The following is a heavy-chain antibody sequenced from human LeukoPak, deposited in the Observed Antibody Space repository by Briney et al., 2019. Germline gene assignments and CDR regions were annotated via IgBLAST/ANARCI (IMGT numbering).Heavy chain of an antibody. D-gene: IGHD6-13*01. CDR1: GFTFSSYS. V-gene: IGHV3-21*01. CDR2: ISSSSSYI. CDR3: ARDRIEQQRTLGRSTNYYSYYYVDV. Sequence: GGSLRLSCAASGFTFSSYSMNWVRQAPGKGLEWVSSISSSSSYIYYADSVKGRFTISRDNAKNSLYLQMNSLRAEDTAVYYCARDRIEQQRTLGRSTNYYSYYYVDVWGKGTTVTVSS. J-gene: IGHJ6*03.